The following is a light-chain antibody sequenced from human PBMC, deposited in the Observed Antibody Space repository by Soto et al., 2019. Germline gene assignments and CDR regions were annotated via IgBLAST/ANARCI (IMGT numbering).Light chain of an antibody. CDR2: AAS. CDR1: QAISNN. J-gene: IGKJ1*01. CDR3: QQYGSSPQT. V-gene: IGKV3-20*01. Sequence: RVMTQSPVTLSVSPGERVTLSCRASQAISNNLAWYQQKPGQAPRLLIYAASSRATGIPDRFSGSGSGTDFTLTISRLEPEDFAVYYCQQYGSSPQTFGQGTKVEIK.